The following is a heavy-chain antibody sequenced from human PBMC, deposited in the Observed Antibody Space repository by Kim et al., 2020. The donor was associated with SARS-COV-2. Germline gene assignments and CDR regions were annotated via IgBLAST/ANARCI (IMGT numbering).Heavy chain of an antibody. D-gene: IGHD6-13*01. J-gene: IGHJ6*02. CDR1: GGTFSSYA. Sequence: SVKVSCKASGGTFSSYAISWVRQAPGQGLEWMGGIIPIFGTANYAQKFQGRVTITADESTSTAYMELSSLRSEDTAVYYCARVGGQQRAPLNDYYGMDVWGQGTTVTVSS. V-gene: IGHV1-69*13. CDR3: ARVGGQQRAPLNDYYGMDV. CDR2: IIPIFGTA.